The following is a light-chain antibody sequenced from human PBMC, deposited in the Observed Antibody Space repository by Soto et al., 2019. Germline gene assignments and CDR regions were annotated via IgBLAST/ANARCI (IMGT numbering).Light chain of an antibody. Sequence: QSALTQPASVSGSPGQSITISCTGTISDVGGYNYVSWYQQHPGEAPKLIVYDVSKRPSGVSHRFSGSKSGNTASLTISGLQAEDEADYYCNSYRSSSTRYVFGTGTKLTVL. V-gene: IGLV2-14*01. J-gene: IGLJ1*01. CDR1: ISDVGGYNY. CDR2: DVS. CDR3: NSYRSSSTRYV.